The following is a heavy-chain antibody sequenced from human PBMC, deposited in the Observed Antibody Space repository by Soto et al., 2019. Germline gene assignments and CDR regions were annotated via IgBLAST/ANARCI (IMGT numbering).Heavy chain of an antibody. CDR1: GFTFSSYW. Sequence: GGSLRLSCAASGFTFSSYWMHWVRQAPGKGLVWVSRINSDGSSTSYADSVKGRFTISRDNAKNTLYLQMSSLRAEDTAVYYCVGYCNAGRCHPNWGQGTLVTVSS. V-gene: IGHV3-74*01. D-gene: IGHD2-15*01. CDR3: VGYCNAGRCHPN. J-gene: IGHJ4*02. CDR2: INSDGSST.